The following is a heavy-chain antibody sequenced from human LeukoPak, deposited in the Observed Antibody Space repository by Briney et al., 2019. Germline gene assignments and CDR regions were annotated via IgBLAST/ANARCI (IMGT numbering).Heavy chain of an antibody. V-gene: IGHV3-30*18. D-gene: IGHD3-10*01. Sequence: GRSLRLSCAASGFTFSSYGMHWVRQAPGKGLEWVAVISYDGSNKYYADSVKGRFTISRDNSKNTLYLQMNSLRAEDTAVYYCAKDIVMVRGVIPDAFDIWGQGTMVTVSS. CDR2: ISYDGSNK. J-gene: IGHJ3*02. CDR3: AKDIVMVRGVIPDAFDI. CDR1: GFTFSSYG.